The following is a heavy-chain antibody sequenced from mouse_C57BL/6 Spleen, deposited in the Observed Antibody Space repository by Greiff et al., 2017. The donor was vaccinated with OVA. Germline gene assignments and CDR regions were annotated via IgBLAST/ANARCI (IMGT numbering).Heavy chain of an antibody. CDR1: GYTFTSYD. CDR3: ARSTVVSDWYFDV. V-gene: IGHV1-85*01. J-gene: IGHJ1*03. CDR2: IYPRDGST. Sequence: QVQLKQSGPELVKPGASVKLSCKASGYTFTSYDINWVKQRPGQGLEWIGWIYPRDGSTKYNEKFKGKATLTVDTSSSTTYMVLHSLTSEDSAVYVSARSTVVSDWYFDVWGTGTTVTVSS. D-gene: IGHD1-1*01.